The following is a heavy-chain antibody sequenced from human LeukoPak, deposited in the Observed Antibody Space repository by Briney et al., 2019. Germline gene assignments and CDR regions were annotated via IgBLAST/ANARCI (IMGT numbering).Heavy chain of an antibody. V-gene: IGHV4-59*01. CDR1: GGSIRSSH. Sequence: PSETLSLTRTVSGGSIRSSHWSWIRQPPGKGLEFIGYIYYTGSTNYNPSLKSRVTISVDTSKNQFSLELSSVTAADTAVYYCARVGFGNTPHPIDYWGQGTLVTVSS. D-gene: IGHD4-23*01. J-gene: IGHJ4*02. CDR2: IYYTGST. CDR3: ARVGFGNTPHPIDY.